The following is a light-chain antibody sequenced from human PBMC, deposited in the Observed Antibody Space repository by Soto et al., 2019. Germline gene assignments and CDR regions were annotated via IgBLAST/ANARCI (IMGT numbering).Light chain of an antibody. CDR1: QGVSSN. CDR2: GIS. J-gene: IGKJ4*01. V-gene: IGKV3-15*01. CDR3: QQHNNWPLT. Sequence: EIVMTQSPATLSVSPGERATLSCRASQGVSSNLAWYQQKPGQAPRLLMYGISTRATGIPARFSGSGSGTEFTLTISSLQPEDFAIYYCQQHNNWPLTFGGGTKVEIK.